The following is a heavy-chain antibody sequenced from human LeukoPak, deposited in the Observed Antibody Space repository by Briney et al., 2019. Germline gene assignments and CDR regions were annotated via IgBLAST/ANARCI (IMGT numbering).Heavy chain of an antibody. V-gene: IGHV5-51*01. Sequence: ESLKISCKGSGYSFTSYWIGWVRQMPGKGLEWMGIIYPGDSDTRYSPSFQGRVTISADKSISTAYLQWSSLKASDTAMYYCARLTPHLEWFYYFDYWGQGTLVTVSS. CDR3: ARLTPHLEWFYYFDY. D-gene: IGHD3-3*01. CDR1: GYSFTSYW. J-gene: IGHJ4*02. CDR2: IYPGDSDT.